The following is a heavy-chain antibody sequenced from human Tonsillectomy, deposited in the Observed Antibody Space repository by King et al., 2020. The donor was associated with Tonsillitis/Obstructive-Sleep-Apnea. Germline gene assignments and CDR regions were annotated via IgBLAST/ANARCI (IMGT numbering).Heavy chain of an antibody. CDR3: AKIVRSARYLMGAFDI. V-gene: IGHV3-43*02. J-gene: IGHJ3*02. D-gene: IGHD1-26*01. CDR2: ISGDGKTT. CDR1: GFTFDDYT. Sequence: VQLVESGGGVVQPGGSLRLSCAASGFTFDDYTMHWVRQVPGKGLEWVALISGDGKTTSHVDTVKGRFTISRDNSKNSLYLKMKSLRPEDTALYYCAKIVRSARYLMGAFDIWGQGTMLSVSS.